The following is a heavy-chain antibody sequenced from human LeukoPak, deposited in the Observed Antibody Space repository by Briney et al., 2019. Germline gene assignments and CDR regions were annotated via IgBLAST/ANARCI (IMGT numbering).Heavy chain of an antibody. CDR3: ASEGHGGNSGESPQFDY. CDR1: GFTVSSNY. J-gene: IGHJ4*02. Sequence: PGGSLRLSCAPSGFTVSSNYMSWVRQAPGKGLEWVSVIYSGGSTYYADSVKGRFTISRDNSKNTLYLQMNSLRAEDTAVYYCASEGHGGNSGESPQFDYWGRGTLVTVSS. CDR2: IYSGGST. D-gene: IGHD4-23*01. V-gene: IGHV3-66*01.